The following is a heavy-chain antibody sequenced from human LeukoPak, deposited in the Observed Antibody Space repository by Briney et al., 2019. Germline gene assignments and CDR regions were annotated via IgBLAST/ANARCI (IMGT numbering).Heavy chain of an antibody. CDR1: GGTFSSYA. CDR3: ARSSHYDSSGYYPDY. V-gene: IGHV1-69*05. Sequence: ASVKVSCKASGGTFSSYAISWVRQAPGQGLEWMGGIIPIFGTANYAQKFQGRVTITTDESTSTAYMELSSLRSEDTAVYYCARSSHYDSSGYYPDYWGQGTLVTVSS. CDR2: IIPIFGTA. J-gene: IGHJ4*02. D-gene: IGHD3-22*01.